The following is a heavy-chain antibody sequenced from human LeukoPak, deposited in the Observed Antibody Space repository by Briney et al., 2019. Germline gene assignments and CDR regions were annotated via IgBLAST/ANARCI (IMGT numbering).Heavy chain of an antibody. D-gene: IGHD5-24*01. CDR3: ARWHSSRDGYNYRSLTDNYFDY. J-gene: IGHJ4*02. CDR2: IIPIFGTA. CDR1: GGTFSSYA. Sequence: ASVTVSCKASGGTFSSYAISWVRQAPGQGLEWMGGIIPIFGTANYAQKFQGRVTITADESTSTAYMELSSLRSEDTAVYYCARWHSSRDGYNYRSLTDNYFDYWGQGTLVTVSS. V-gene: IGHV1-69*13.